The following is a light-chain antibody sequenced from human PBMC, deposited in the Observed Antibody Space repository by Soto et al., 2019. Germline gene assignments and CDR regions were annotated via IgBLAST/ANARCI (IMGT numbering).Light chain of an antibody. CDR1: QSISRW. CDR2: KAS. J-gene: IGKJ2*01. V-gene: IGKV1-5*03. Sequence: DIQMTQPPSTLSASVGDRVTITCRASQSISRWLAWYQQKPGKAPNLLIYKASSLESGVPSRFSGSGSGTEFTLTISSLQSEDFGVYYCQQYNNWPPYTFGQGTKVDIK. CDR3: QQYNNWPPYT.